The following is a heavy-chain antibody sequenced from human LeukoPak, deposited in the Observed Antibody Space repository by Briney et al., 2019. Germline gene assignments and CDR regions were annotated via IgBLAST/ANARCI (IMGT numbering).Heavy chain of an antibody. CDR2: IIPIFGTA. V-gene: IGHV1-69*13. D-gene: IGHD6-19*01. Sequence: ASVKVSCKASGGTFSSYAISWVRQAPGQGLEWMGGIIPIFGTANYAQKFQGRVTITADESTSTAYMELSSLRSEDTAVYYCARCPMAGLNRLLLDYWGQGTLVTVSS. CDR3: ARCPMAGLNRLLLDY. J-gene: IGHJ4*02. CDR1: GGTFSSYA.